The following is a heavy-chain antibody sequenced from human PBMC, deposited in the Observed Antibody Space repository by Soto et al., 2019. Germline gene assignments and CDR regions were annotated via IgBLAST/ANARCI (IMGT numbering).Heavy chain of an antibody. D-gene: IGHD3-16*01. CDR1: GGTFSSYT. V-gene: IGHV1-69*02. CDR3: AGGGDGYNYYYYGMDV. J-gene: IGHJ6*02. Sequence: QVQLVQSGAEVKKPGSSVKVSCKASGGTFSSYTISWVRQAPGQGLEWMGRILPILGIANYAQKFQGRVTITADKSTSTAYMGQSSLRSEDTAVYYCAGGGDGYNYYYYGMDVWGQGTTVTVSS. CDR2: ILPILGIA.